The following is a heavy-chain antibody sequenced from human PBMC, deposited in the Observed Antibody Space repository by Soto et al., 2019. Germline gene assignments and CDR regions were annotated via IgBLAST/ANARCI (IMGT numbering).Heavy chain of an antibody. CDR2: INHSGST. CDR3: ARGSVAGTIVWENYYYGMDV. D-gene: IGHD6-19*01. V-gene: IGHV4-34*01. J-gene: IGHJ6*02. CDR1: GGSFSGYY. Sequence: SPTLSLTCAVYGGSFSGYYWSWIRQPPGKGLEWIGEINHSGSTNYNPSLKSRVTISVDTSKNQFSLKLSSVTAADTAVYYCARGSVAGTIVWENYYYGMDVWGQGTTVTVSS.